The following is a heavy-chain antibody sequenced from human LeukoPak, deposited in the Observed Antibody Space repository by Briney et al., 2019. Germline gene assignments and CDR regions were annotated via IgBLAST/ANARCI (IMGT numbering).Heavy chain of an antibody. CDR1: GFTFSSYA. D-gene: IGHD6-6*01. CDR3: AKRVQYSSSSGGYFDY. CDR2: ISDGGGST. J-gene: IGHJ4*02. V-gene: IGHV3-23*01. Sequence: GGSLRLSCAASGFTFSSYAMSWVRQAPGKGPEWVSAISDGGGSTYYADSVKGRFTIPRDNSKNTLYLQMNSLRAEDTAVYYCAKRVQYSSSSGGYFDYWGQGTLVTVSS.